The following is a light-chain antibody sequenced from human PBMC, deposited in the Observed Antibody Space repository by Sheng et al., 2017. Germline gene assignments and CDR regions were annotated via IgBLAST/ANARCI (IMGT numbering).Light chain of an antibody. CDR1: HDIGSA. CDR3: QQLNSYPIT. V-gene: IGKV1-13*02. Sequence: AIQLTQSPSSLSASVGDTVTITCRTSHDIGSAMVWYQQVLGKAPKLLIYDGSTLKSGVPSRFSGSASGTDFTLTISSLQPEDFATYYCQQLNSYPITFGPGTKVDIK. CDR2: DGS. J-gene: IGKJ3*01.